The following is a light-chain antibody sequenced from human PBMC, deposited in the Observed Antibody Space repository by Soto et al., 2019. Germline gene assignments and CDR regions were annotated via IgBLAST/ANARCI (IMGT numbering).Light chain of an antibody. CDR1: QSILYSSNNKNS. V-gene: IGKV4-1*01. Sequence: DIVMTQSPDSLAVSLGERATINCKSSQSILYSSNNKNSLAWYQQKPGQPPKLLIYWASTRESGVPDRFSGSGSGTDFTLTISSLQAEDVAVHYCHQYYSFHPFGQGTKLEIK. J-gene: IGKJ2*01. CDR2: WAS. CDR3: HQYYSFHP.